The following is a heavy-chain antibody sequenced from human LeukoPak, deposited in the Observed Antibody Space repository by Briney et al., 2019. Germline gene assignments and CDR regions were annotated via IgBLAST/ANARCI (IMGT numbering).Heavy chain of an antibody. CDR1: GFTFSSYS. CDR2: ISSSSSTI. J-gene: IGHJ4*02. Sequence: GGSLRLSCAASGFTFSSYSMNWVRQAPGKGLEGVSYISSSSSTIYYADSVKGRFTISRDNAKNSLYLQMNSLRDEDTAVYYCARVGISSGWYRRDLDYWGQGTLVTVSS. D-gene: IGHD6-19*01. V-gene: IGHV3-48*02. CDR3: ARVGISSGWYRRDLDY.